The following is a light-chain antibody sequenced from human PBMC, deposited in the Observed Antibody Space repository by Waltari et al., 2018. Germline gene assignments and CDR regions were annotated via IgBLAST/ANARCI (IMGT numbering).Light chain of an antibody. J-gene: IGLJ2*01. CDR1: SGAVGDFTY. CDR3: CSYGGSYTLVV. Sequence: QSALTQPRSVPGSPGQSVTIPCPGSSGAVGDFTYVSWFHQPPGKAPKLMIYDVTKRPSGVPDRFSGSRSADTASLTISGLQAEDEADYYCCSYGGSYTLVVFGGGTKLTVL. CDR2: DVT. V-gene: IGLV2-11*01.